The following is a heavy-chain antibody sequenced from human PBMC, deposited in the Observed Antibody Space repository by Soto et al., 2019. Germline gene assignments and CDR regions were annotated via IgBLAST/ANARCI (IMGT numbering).Heavy chain of an antibody. Sequence: GGSLRLSCAASGSTFSSYAMSWVRQAPGKGLEWVSVISGSGDSTYYADSVKGRFTISRDNSKNTLYVQMNSLRAEDTAVYYCARDYSSYGPFDYWGQGTLVTVSS. D-gene: IGHD5-18*01. J-gene: IGHJ4*02. V-gene: IGHV3-23*01. CDR1: GSTFSSYA. CDR2: ISGSGDST. CDR3: ARDYSSYGPFDY.